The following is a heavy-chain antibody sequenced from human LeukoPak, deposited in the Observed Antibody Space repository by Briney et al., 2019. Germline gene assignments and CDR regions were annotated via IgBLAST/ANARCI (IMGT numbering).Heavy chain of an antibody. V-gene: IGHV3-21*04. J-gene: IGHJ4*02. CDR1: GFKFNDFS. CDR3: AREMYDVLSGYFLPDY. D-gene: IGHD3-9*01. Sequence: GGSLRLSCVGSGFKFNDFSMSWVRQAPGKGLKWVSSISSGSSYVYYADSIKGRFTISRDNARNTLFLQIHSLKAEDTAVFYCAREMYDVLSGYFLPDYWGLGTPVSVSS. CDR2: ISSGSSYV.